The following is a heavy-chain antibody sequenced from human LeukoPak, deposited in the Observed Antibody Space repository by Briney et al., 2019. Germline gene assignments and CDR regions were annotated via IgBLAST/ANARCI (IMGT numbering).Heavy chain of an antibody. CDR3: AREEGIPVAGIPGYSYYYYMDV. CDR1: GGSISRGDYY. D-gene: IGHD6-19*01. CDR2: IYTSGST. Sequence: SETLSLTCTVSGGSISRGDYYWSWIRQPAGKGLEWIGRIYTSGSTNYNPSLKSRVTVSIDTSKSQFSLKLSSVTAADTAVYYCAREEGIPVAGIPGYSYYYYMDVWGKGTTVTITS. J-gene: IGHJ6*03. V-gene: IGHV4-61*02.